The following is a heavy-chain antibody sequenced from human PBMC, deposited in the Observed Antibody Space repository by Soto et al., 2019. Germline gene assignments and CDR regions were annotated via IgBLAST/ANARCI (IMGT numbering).Heavy chain of an antibody. CDR3: ARDRIGRFYAIDV. D-gene: IGHD2-15*01. CDR2: XNXXGXXX. J-gene: IGHJ6*02. Sequence: PGGSLRLSCVASGFKFDDYAIHWVRQVAGKGLEXVSXXNXXGXXXXXAXXVKGRSTISRDNAKNYVSLQINSLRPEDAALYYCARDRIGRFYAIDVWGQGTTVTVSS. CDR1: GFKFDDYA. V-gene: IGHV3-9*01.